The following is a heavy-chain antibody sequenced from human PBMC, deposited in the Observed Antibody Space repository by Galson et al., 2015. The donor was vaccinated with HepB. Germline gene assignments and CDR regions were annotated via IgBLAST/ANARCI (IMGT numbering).Heavy chain of an antibody. CDR2: IYGGGST. J-gene: IGHJ6*02. CDR1: GFTVSSHY. D-gene: IGHD3-10*01. V-gene: IGHV3-53*01. CDR3: ARDPHGSGAYGMDV. Sequence: SLRLSCAASGFTVSSHYMSWVRQAPGKGLEWVSIIYGGGSTYYADSVKGRFTISRDSSKNTLYLEMNSLRAEDTAVYYCARDPHGSGAYGMDVWGQGTTVIVSS.